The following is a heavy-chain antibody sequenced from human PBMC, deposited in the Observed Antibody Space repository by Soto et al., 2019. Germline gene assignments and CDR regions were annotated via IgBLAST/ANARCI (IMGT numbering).Heavy chain of an antibody. D-gene: IGHD3-3*01. CDR1: GGSISSDF. V-gene: IGHV4-59*08. CDR2: ISISGNT. J-gene: IGHJ4*02. CDR3: ARLGGYYQALDH. Sequence: PSETLSLTCTVSGGSISSDFWSWIRQPPGKGLEWIGYISISGNTDYNPSLKSRLTISVDRSKNQVSLNLTSVTAADTAVYFCARLGGYYQALDHWSQGTLVTVSS.